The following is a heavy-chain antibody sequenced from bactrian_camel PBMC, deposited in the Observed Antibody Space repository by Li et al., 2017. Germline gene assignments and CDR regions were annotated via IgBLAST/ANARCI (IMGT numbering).Heavy chain of an antibody. D-gene: IGHD3*01. CDR2: IATGSGNT. CDR1: GFAGSNLY. Sequence: VQLVESGGGSVQAGESLRLSCVASGFAGSNLYMAWFRQAPGKEREGVARIATGSGNTYYADSVKGRFTISQDNAKNTVYLQMNSLKPEDTAMYYCATEALARGSPYVTVKASWTCTFGYWAQGTQVTVS. V-gene: IGHV3S40*01. CDR3: ATEALARGSPYVTVKASWTCTFGY. J-gene: IGHJ6*01.